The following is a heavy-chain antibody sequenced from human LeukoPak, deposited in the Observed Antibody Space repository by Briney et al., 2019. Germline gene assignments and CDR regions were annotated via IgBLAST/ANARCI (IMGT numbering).Heavy chain of an antibody. J-gene: IGHJ4*02. D-gene: IGHD6-13*01. CDR1: GYTFTSYY. CDR2: INPSGGST. Sequence: ASVKVSCKASGYTFTSYYMHWVRQAPGQGLEWMGIINPSGGSTTYAQKFQGRVTMTRDTSTSTVYMELSSLRSEDTAVYYCARSGHSWYYFDYWGQGTLVTVSS. V-gene: IGHV1-46*01. CDR3: ARSGHSWYYFDY.